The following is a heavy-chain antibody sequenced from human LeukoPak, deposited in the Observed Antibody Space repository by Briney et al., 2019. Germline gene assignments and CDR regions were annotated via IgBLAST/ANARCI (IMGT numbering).Heavy chain of an antibody. J-gene: IGHJ6*03. CDR1: GYSFTSYW. Sequence: GESLKISCKGSGYSFTSYWIGWVRQMPGKGLEWMGIIYPGDSDTRYSPSFQGQVTISADKSISTAYLQWSSLKASDAAMYHCARYESYYYYYMDVWGKGTTVTVSS. CDR3: ARYESYYYYYMDV. D-gene: IGHD3-3*01. V-gene: IGHV5-51*01. CDR2: IYPGDSDT.